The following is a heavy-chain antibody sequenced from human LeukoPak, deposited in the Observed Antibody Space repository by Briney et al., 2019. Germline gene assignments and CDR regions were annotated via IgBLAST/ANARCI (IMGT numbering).Heavy chain of an antibody. CDR3: ARGGTYGDFPFDY. CDR2: INPNSGGT. V-gene: IGHV1-2*06. CDR1: GYTFTGYY. J-gene: IGHJ4*02. D-gene: IGHD4-17*01. Sequence: ASVKVSCKASGYTFTGYYMHWVRQAPGQGLEWMGRINPNSGGTNYAQKFQGRVTMTRDTSISTAYMELSRLRSDDTAVYYCARGGTYGDFPFDYWGQGTLVTVSS.